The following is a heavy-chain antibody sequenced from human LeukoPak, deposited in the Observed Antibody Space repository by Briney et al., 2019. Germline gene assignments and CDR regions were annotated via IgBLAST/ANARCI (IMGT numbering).Heavy chain of an antibody. Sequence: GGSLRLSCAASGFKFSDHYIDWVRQAPGKGLEWVGRSRNKASSYTTEYAASVEGRFTISRDVSESSLYLQTNSLRPEDTAVYYCVVRGGFPFDNWGQGTLVTVSS. CDR2: SRNKASSYTT. J-gene: IGHJ4*02. CDR3: VVRGGFPFDN. D-gene: IGHD3-16*01. CDR1: GFKFSDHY. V-gene: IGHV3-72*01.